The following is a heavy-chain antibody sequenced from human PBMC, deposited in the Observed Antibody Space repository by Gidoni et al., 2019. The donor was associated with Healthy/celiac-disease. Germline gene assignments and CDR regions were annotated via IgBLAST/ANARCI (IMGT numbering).Heavy chain of an antibody. V-gene: IGHV4-61*02. D-gene: IGHD4-17*01. CDR2: IYTSGST. J-gene: IGHJ4*02. Sequence: QVQLQESGPGLVKPSQTLSLTCTVSGGSISSGSYYWSWIRQPAGKGLEWIGRIYTSGSTNYNPSLKSRVTISVDTSKNQFSLKLSSVTAADTAVYYCASGDYGGNSEPFDYWGQGTLVTVSS. CDR3: ASGDYGGNSEPFDY. CDR1: GGSISSGSYY.